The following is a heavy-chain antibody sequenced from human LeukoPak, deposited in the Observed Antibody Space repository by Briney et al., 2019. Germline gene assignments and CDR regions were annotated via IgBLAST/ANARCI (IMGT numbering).Heavy chain of an antibody. D-gene: IGHD3-22*01. V-gene: IGHV1-18*01. J-gene: IGHJ4*02. Sequence: ASVKVSCKASGYTFTSYGISWVRQAPGQGLEWMGWISAYNGNTNYAQKLQGRVTMTTDTSTSTAYMELRSLRSDDTAVYYCARRGTYYYDSSGYYYDYWGQGPWSPSPQ. CDR2: ISAYNGNT. CDR3: ARRGTYYYDSSGYYYDY. CDR1: GYTFTSYG.